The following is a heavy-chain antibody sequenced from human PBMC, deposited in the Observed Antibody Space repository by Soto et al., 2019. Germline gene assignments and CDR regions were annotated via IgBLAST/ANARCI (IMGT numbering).Heavy chain of an antibody. CDR1: GVSISSYY. CDR3: ARVPLVRGVITRMVWFDP. V-gene: IGHV4-59*01. CDR2: IYYSGST. D-gene: IGHD3-10*01. J-gene: IGHJ5*02. Sequence: SETLSLTCTVSGVSISSYYWILIRQPPGKGLEWIGYIYYSGSTNYNPSLKSRVTISVDTSKNQFSLKLSSVTAADTAVYYCARVPLVRGVITRMVWFDPWGQGTLVTVSS.